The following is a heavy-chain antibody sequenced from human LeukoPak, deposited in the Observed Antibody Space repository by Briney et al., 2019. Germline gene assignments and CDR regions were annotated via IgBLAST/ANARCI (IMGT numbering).Heavy chain of an antibody. V-gene: IGHV3-23*01. J-gene: IGHJ4*02. CDR2: ISGSGGST. CDR3: ANRNYYDSSGYYFYYFDY. D-gene: IGHD3-22*01. CDR1: GLTFSSYA. Sequence: PGGSLRLSCAASGLTFSSYAMSWVRQAPGKGLEWVSAISGSGGSTYYADSVEGRFTISRDNSKNTLYLQMNSLRAEDTAVYYCANRNYYDSSGYYFYYFDYWGQGTLVTVSS.